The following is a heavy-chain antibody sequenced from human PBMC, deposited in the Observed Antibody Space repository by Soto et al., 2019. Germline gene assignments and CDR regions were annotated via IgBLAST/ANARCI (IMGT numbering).Heavy chain of an antibody. CDR2: ASYDGTYK. V-gene: IGHV3-30*03. J-gene: IGHJ4*02. Sequence: QVELVESGGGVVRPGKSLTVSCTGSGFVFGGFGMHWVRQTPGKGLEWLGMASYDGTYKYFADSVTGRFTISRDNAMNTVYLQMDNLRLEGTALYYCGRGGDVLGYWGRGTLVTVSS. CDR3: GRGGDVLGY. CDR1: GFVFGGFG. D-gene: IGHD3-16*01.